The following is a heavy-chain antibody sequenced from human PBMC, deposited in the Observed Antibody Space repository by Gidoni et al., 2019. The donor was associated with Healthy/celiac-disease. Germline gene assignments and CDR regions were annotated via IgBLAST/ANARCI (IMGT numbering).Heavy chain of an antibody. V-gene: IGHV5-51*01. CDR3: ARQGQQWLVPNNWFDP. D-gene: IGHD6-19*01. CDR1: GYSFTSYW. J-gene: IGHJ5*02. CDR2: IYPGDSDT. Sequence: EVQLVQSGAEVKKPGESLKIPCKGSGYSFTSYWIGWVRQMPGKGLEWMGIIYPGDSDTRYSPSFQGQVTIAADKSISTAYLQWSSLKASDTAMYYCARQGQQWLVPNNWFDPWGQGTLVTVSS.